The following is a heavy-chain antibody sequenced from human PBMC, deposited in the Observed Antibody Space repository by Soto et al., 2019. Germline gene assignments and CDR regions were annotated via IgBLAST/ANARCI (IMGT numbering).Heavy chain of an antibody. CDR1: GGSFSGYY. V-gene: IGHV4-34*01. CDR3: ARGGCSGGSCEASFDY. J-gene: IGHJ4*02. CDR2: INHSGST. D-gene: IGHD2-15*01. Sequence: SETLSLTCGVYGGSFSGYYWSWIRQPPGKGLEWIGEINHSGSTNYNPSLKSRVTISVDTSKNQFSLKLSSVTAADTAVYYCARGGCSGGSCEASFDYWGQGTLVTVSS.